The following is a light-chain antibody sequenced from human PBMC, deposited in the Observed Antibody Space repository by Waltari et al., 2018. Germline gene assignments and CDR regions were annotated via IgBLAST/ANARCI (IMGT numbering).Light chain of an antibody. CDR1: QSVGRS. V-gene: IGKV3-20*01. J-gene: IGKJ1*01. Sequence: EIVLTQSPGTLSLSPGERATLACRASQSVGRSLAWYQQKPGQAPRLLFYDASRRATGIPDRFSGSGSGTDFSLTISTLEPEDFAVYYCQHYVRLPATFGQGTKVEI. CDR2: DAS. CDR3: QHYVRLPAT.